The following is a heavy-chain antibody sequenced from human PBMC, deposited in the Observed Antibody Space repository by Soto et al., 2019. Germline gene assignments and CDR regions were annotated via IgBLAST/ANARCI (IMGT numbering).Heavy chain of an antibody. D-gene: IGHD3-3*01. CDR1: GGSFNSYA. CDR2: IIPLFGTT. V-gene: IGHV1-69*01. Sequence: QVQLVQSGAEVKKPGSSVKVSCRASGGSFNSYAINWVRQAPGQGLEWMGGIIPLFGTTYYAQKFQGRVTITADESTTTAYMDLNSLEFEDTALYYCARPLRYYDSRMGYPPFDYWGQGTLVTVSS. J-gene: IGHJ4*02. CDR3: ARPLRYYDSRMGYPPFDY.